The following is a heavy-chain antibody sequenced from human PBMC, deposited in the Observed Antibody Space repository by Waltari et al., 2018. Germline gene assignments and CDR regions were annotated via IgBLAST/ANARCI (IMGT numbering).Heavy chain of an antibody. CDR2: ISSSSSTL. CDR1: GFTFSSYS. D-gene: IGHD6-13*01. Sequence: EVQLVESGGGLVQPGGSLRLSCAASGFTFSSYSMNWLRPAPGKGLEWLSYISSSSSTLYCAASVQGRFTISRDNAKNSLYLQMNSLRAEDTAVYYCARVVYTAAGYYFDDWGQGTLVTVSS. V-gene: IGHV3-48*04. CDR3: ARVVYTAAGYYFDD. J-gene: IGHJ4*02.